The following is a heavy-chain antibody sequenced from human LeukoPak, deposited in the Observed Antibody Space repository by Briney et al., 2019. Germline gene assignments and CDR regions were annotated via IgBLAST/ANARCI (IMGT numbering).Heavy chain of an antibody. CDR2: ASYDGSNK. CDR3: AKDRNAPSQWEQPPYYFYGMDV. Sequence: TGGSLRLSCVASGFTFSIYGMHWVRQAPGKGPEWVAVASYDGSNKYYADSVKGRFTISRDNSKNTLYLQMNSLRAEDTAVYYCAKDRNAPSQWEQPPYYFYGMDVWGQGTTVTVSS. V-gene: IGHV3-30*18. J-gene: IGHJ6*02. CDR1: GFTFSIYG. D-gene: IGHD1-26*01.